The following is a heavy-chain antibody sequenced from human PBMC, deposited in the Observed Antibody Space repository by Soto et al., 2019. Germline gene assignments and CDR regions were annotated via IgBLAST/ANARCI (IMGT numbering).Heavy chain of an antibody. CDR2: VYSDGSI. V-gene: IGHV3-66*01. D-gene: IGHD2-2*01. Sequence: LSCPATAWTLSKNCSGGVRQDAGTALQLASMVYSDGSIFQEDSVKGRFTISRHNAKNTLYLQMNRLRAEETAVYYCARDFQTQKRSSTTCSHLYYDAGDVWGKGT. CDR3: ARDFQTQKRSSTTCSHLYYDAGDV. CDR1: AWTLSKNC. J-gene: IGHJ6*03.